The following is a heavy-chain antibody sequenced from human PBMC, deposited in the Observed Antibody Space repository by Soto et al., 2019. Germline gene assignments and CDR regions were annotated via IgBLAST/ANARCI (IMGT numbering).Heavy chain of an antibody. CDR1: GFTFSSYG. Sequence: PGGSLRLSCAASGFTFSSYGMHWVRQAPGKGLEWVAVISYDGSNKYYADSVKGRFTISRGNSKNTLYLQMNSLRAEDTAVYYCAKEIRHCSGGSCYYYGMDVWGQGTPVTV. V-gene: IGHV3-30*18. CDR2: ISYDGSNK. J-gene: IGHJ6*02. CDR3: AKEIRHCSGGSCYYYGMDV. D-gene: IGHD2-15*01.